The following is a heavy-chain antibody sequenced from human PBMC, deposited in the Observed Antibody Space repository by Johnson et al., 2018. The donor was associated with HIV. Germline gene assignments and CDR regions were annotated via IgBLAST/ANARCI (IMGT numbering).Heavy chain of an antibody. CDR3: ARDKEDIVLVGAFDI. V-gene: IGHV3-30*04. CDR2: VSYDGSER. CDR1: GFSFSSYA. Sequence: VQLVESGGGVVQPGRSLRLSCAASGFSFSSYAMHWVRQAPGKGLEWVAVVSYDGSERYYADSVKGRFTISRDNSKNTLYLQMNSLRAEDTAVYYCARDKEDIVLVGAFDIWGQGTMVTVSS. D-gene: IGHD2-8*02. J-gene: IGHJ3*02.